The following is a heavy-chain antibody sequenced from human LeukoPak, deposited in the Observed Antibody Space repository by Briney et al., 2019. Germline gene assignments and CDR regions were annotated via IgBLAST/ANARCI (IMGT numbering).Heavy chain of an antibody. CDR1: GFTFRTHS. D-gene: IGHD1-26*01. J-gene: IGHJ4*02. CDR2: ISSGSATI. Sequence: GGSLRLSCAVSGFTFRTHSMNWVRQAPGKGLEWISYISSGSATIYYADSVKGRFTISRDNAKNSLYLQMNSLRDEDTAVYYCASGSPIDFWGQGTLVTVSS. CDR3: ASGSPIDF. V-gene: IGHV3-48*02.